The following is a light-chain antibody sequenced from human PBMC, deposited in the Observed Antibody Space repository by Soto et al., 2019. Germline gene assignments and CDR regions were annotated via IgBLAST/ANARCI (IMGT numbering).Light chain of an antibody. V-gene: IGKV3-20*01. Sequence: EIVLTQSPGTLSLSPGERDTLSYRASQSVSSSYLAWYQQKPGQAPRLLIYGASSRATGIPDRFSGSGSGTDFTLTISILEPEDFAVYYCQQYGSSPAITFGQGTRLEIK. CDR1: QSVSSSY. CDR3: QQYGSSPAIT. J-gene: IGKJ5*01. CDR2: GAS.